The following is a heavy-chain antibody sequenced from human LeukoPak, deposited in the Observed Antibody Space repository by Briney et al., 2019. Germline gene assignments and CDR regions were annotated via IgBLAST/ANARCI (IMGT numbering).Heavy chain of an antibody. D-gene: IGHD3-10*01. Sequence: GGSLRLSCAASGFAFSSYSMNWVRQAPGKGLEWVSGIGGSSRKTFYADSVKGRFTISRDNSKNTLYLQMNALRAEDTAIYFCAKQPYQYVSGSPSWLDPWGQGTLVTVSS. CDR1: GFAFSSYS. V-gene: IGHV3-23*01. CDR2: IGGSSRKT. J-gene: IGHJ5*02. CDR3: AKQPYQYVSGSPSWLDP.